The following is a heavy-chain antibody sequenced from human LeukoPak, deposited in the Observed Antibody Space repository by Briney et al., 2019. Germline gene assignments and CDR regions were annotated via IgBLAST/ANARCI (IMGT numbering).Heavy chain of an antibody. Sequence: GRSLRLSCAASGFTFDSYGMHWVRQAPSKGLEWVAFIRYDGSNKYYADSVKGRFTISRDNSKNTLYLQMNSLRAEDTAVYFCAKSRSGSANWALQIFDNWGQGTLVTVSS. CDR3: AKSRSGSANWALQIFDN. D-gene: IGHD1-1*01. V-gene: IGHV3-30*02. J-gene: IGHJ4*02. CDR1: GFTFDSYG. CDR2: IRYDGSNK.